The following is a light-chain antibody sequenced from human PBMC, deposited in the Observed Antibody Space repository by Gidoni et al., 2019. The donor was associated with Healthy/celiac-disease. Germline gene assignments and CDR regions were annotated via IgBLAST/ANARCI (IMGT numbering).Light chain of an antibody. CDR3: QQYGSSPGT. CDR2: GAS. J-gene: IGKJ1*01. Sequence: EIVFTQSPGTLPLSPGERATLSCRASQSVSSSYLAWYQQKPGQAPRLLIYGASSRATGIPDRFSGSGSGTDFTLTISRLEPEDFAGYYCQQYGSSPGTFGQGTKVEIK. V-gene: IGKV3-20*01. CDR1: QSVSSSY.